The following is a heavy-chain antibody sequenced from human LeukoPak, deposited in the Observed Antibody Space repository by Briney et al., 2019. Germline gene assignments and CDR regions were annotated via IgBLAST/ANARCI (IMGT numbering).Heavy chain of an antibody. D-gene: IGHD6-13*01. Sequence: SGGSLRLSCAASGFTFSSYSMNWVRQAPGKGLEWFSSISSSSSYIYYADSVKGRFTISRDNAKNSLYLQMNSLRAEDTAVYYCARVPLAAADHYFDYWGQGTLVTVSS. CDR3: ARVPLAAADHYFDY. CDR1: GFTFSSYS. V-gene: IGHV3-21*01. CDR2: ISSSSSYI. J-gene: IGHJ4*02.